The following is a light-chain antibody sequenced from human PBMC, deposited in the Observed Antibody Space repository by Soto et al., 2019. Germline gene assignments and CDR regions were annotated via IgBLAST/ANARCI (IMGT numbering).Light chain of an antibody. CDR2: DSS. CDR1: QSVTSSY. Sequence: ELVMTQSPGTLSLSPGERDNLSCRASQSVTSSYLAWYPQKPGQAPRLLIHDSSDRATGIPARFSGSGSGIDFTLTISSLEPEDVAVYYCQQRSNWPLTFGGGTKVDIK. J-gene: IGKJ4*01. CDR3: QQRSNWPLT. V-gene: IGKV3D-20*02.